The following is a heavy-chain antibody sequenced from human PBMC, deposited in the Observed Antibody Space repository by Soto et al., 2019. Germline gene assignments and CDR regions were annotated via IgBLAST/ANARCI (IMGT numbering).Heavy chain of an antibody. V-gene: IGHV1-69*01. D-gene: IGHD4-17*01. Sequence: QVQLVQSGAEVKKPGSSVKVSCKASGGTFSSYAISWVRQAPGQGLEWMGGIIPIFGTADYAQKFQGRVTITADESTSTAYMELSSLRSEDTAVYYCARGWADYGDASNWFDPWGQGTLVTVSS. CDR2: IIPIFGTA. J-gene: IGHJ5*02. CDR1: GGTFSSYA. CDR3: ARGWADYGDASNWFDP.